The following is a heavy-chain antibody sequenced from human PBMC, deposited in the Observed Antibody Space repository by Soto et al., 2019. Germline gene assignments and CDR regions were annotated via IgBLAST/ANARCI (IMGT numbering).Heavy chain of an antibody. CDR2: ISYDGSNK. Sequence: QLVQSGGGVVQPGRSLTLSCAGSGFNFASHGMHWVRQAPGKGLEGVAVISYDGSNKYYGDSVKGRFTISRDNSKNAVYLQVNSLRPEDTALYYCASERTAILAEVSWLEFWGQGSLVTVSS. CDR3: ASERTAILAEVSWLEF. V-gene: IGHV3-30*03. D-gene: IGHD3-3*01. CDR1: GFNFASHG. J-gene: IGHJ1*01.